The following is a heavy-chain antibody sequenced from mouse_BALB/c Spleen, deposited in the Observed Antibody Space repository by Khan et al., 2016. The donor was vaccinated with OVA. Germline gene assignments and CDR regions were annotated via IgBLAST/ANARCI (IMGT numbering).Heavy chain of an antibody. CDR3: AKGTNYQAMNY. V-gene: IGHV2-9*02. CDR2: IWAGGTT. CDR1: GFSLTNYA. Sequence: QVQRKEEGPGLVAPSQSLSITCTVSGFSLTNYAVHWIRQPPGKGLEWLGVIWAGGTTNYNSALMSRLSISKDNSKSQVFLKMNSLQTDDRAFYYSAKGTNYQAMNYWGQGTSVTVSS. J-gene: IGHJ4*01. D-gene: IGHD1-3*01.